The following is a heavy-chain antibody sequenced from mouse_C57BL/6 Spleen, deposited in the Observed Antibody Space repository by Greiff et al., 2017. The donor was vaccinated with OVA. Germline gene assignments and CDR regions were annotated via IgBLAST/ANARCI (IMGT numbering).Heavy chain of an antibody. CDR3: ARHEEALYGSRGYFDV. V-gene: IGHV1-62-2*01. CDR1: GYTFTEYT. CDR2: FYPGSGSI. Sequence: VQLQQSGAELVKPGASVKLSCTASGYTFTEYTIHWVKQRSGQGLEWIGWFYPGSGSIKYNEKFKDKATLSTDKSSSTVYMELSRLTSEDSAVYFFARHEEALYGSRGYFDVWGTGTTVTVSS. J-gene: IGHJ1*03. D-gene: IGHD1-1*01.